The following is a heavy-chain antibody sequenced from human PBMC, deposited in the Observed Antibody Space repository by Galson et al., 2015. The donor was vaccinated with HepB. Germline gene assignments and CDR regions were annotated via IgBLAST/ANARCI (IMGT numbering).Heavy chain of an antibody. CDR1: GYSFTNYW. V-gene: IGHV5-51*01. J-gene: IGHJ4*02. CDR2: INPGDSDT. D-gene: IGHD2-15*01. CDR3: ARKDRDGGGWSPLDS. Sequence: QSGAEVKKPGESLRISCQASGYSFTNYWIGWVRQVPGKGLEWMGIINPGDSDTRYSPSFHGQVTISADKSIRTVYLQWSSLKASDPAIYYWARKDRDGGGWSPLDSWGQGPLVPAS.